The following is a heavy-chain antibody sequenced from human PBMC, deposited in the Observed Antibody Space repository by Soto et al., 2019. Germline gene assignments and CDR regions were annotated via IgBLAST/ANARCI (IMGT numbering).Heavy chain of an antibody. V-gene: IGHV3-30-3*01. J-gene: IGHJ4*02. CDR2: ISYDGSNK. D-gene: IGHD6-19*01. CDR1: GFTCSSYA. CDR3: AKERSSGWSFDY. Sequence: GGSLRLSSAASGFTCSSYAMRWVRQAPGKGLEWVAVISYDGSNKYYADSVKGRLTVSRDNSKNTLYLQMNSLRAEDTAVFYCAKERSSGWSFDYWGQGTLVTVSS.